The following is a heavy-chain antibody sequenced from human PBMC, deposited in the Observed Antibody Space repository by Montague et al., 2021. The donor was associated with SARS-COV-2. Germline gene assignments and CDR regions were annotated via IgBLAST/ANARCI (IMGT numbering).Heavy chain of an antibody. CDR1: AGTISSYY. D-gene: IGHD2-15*01. J-gene: IGHJ5*02. CDR3: ARRSLGYCSGGSCYSAFDP. Sequence: SETLSLTCTVSAGTISSYYWSWIRPPPGKGLEWVGFIYYSGSTYSNPSLKSRVTISVDTSKNQFSLKLSSVTAADTAVYYCARRSLGYCSGGSCYSAFDPWGQGTLVTVSS. CDR2: IYYSGST. V-gene: IGHV4-59*01.